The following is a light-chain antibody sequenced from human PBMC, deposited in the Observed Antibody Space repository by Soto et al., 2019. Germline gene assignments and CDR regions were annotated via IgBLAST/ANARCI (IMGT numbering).Light chain of an antibody. J-gene: IGLJ1*01. Sequence: QSVLSQPPSASGTPGQRVTISCSGSSSNIGSNTVSWYQQFPGTAPKLLIYFNIQRPSGVPDRFSGSKSGTSASLAISGLQSDDEADYYCAAWDDSLNGYGFGTGTKVTVL. CDR3: AAWDDSLNGYG. CDR2: FNI. V-gene: IGLV1-44*01. CDR1: SSNIGSNT.